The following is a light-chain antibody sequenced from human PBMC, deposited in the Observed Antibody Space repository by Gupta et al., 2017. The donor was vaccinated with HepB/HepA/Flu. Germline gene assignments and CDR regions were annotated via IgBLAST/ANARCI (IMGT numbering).Light chain of an antibody. J-gene: IGLJ2*01. CDR3: NSRDSSGNHQV. Sequence: SSELPQDPAVSVALGQTGRITCQGDSLRSYYASWYQQKPGQAPVLVIYGKNNRPSGIPDRFSGSSSGNTASLTITGAQAEDEADYYCNSRDSSGNHQVFGGGTKLTVL. CDR2: GKN. V-gene: IGLV3-19*01. CDR1: SLRSYY.